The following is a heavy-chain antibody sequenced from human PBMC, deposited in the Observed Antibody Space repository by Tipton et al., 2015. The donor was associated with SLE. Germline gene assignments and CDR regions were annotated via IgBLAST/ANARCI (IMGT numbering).Heavy chain of an antibody. V-gene: IGHV4-61*02. CDR1: GGSISSGDHH. Sequence: TLSLTCTVSGGSISSGDHHWSWLRQPAGKGLEWIGRIHPSGSTNYNPSLRSRVTISVDTSKNQFSLELSSVTAADTAVYFCAREGYSGGWDGDFDNWGQGTLVTVSS. CDR3: AREGYSGGWDGDFDN. J-gene: IGHJ4*02. D-gene: IGHD6-19*01. CDR2: IHPSGST.